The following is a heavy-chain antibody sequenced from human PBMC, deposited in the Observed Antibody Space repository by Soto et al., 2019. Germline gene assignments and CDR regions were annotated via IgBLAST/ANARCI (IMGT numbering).Heavy chain of an antibody. J-gene: IGHJ4*02. D-gene: IGHD3-10*01. CDR1: GGTISSWY. CDR3: ARHNYGSGSTYFDY. CDR2: ICYSGST. Sequence: SETLSLTCTVSGGTISSWYWSWIRQPPGKGLEWIGYICYSGSTNYNPSLKSRVTISVDTSKNQFSLKLNSMTAADTAVYYCARHNYGSGSTYFDYWGQGTLVTVSS. V-gene: IGHV4-59*08.